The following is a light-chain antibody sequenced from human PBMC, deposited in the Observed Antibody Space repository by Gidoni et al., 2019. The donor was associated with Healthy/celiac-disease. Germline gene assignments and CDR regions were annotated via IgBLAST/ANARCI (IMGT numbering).Light chain of an antibody. Sequence: EIVLTQSPGTLSLSPGERATLSCRASQSVSSRYLAGYQQKPGQAPRLIIYGASSRATGIPDRFSGSGSGTDFTLTISRLEPEEFAVYYCQQYGSSPQTFGQGTKVEIK. CDR3: QQYGSSPQT. CDR2: GAS. J-gene: IGKJ1*01. CDR1: QSVSSRY. V-gene: IGKV3-20*01.